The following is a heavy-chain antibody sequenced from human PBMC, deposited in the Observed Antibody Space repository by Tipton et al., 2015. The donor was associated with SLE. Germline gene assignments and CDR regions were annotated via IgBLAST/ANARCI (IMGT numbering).Heavy chain of an antibody. CDR2: IYYSGST. CDR3: ARGGGSFPGYYFDY. Sequence: TLSLTCAVSGYSISSGYYWGWLRQPPGKGLEWIGSIYYSGSTYYNPSLKSRVTISVDTSKNQFSLKLRSVTAADTAVYYCARGGGSFPGYYFDYWGQGTLVTVSS. D-gene: IGHD1-26*01. CDR1: GYSISSGYY. V-gene: IGHV4-38-2*01. J-gene: IGHJ4*02.